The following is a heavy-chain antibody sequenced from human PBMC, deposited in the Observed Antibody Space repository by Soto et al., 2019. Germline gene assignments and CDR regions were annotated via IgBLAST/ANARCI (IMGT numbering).Heavy chain of an antibody. Sequence: PGGSLRLSCAASGFTFSSYAMSWVSQAPGKGLEWVSAISGSGGSTYYADSVKGRFTISRDNSKNTLYLQMNSLRAEDTAVYYCAKAPVAKYYYDSSGYTYFDYWGQGTLVTVSS. CDR2: ISGSGGST. CDR3: AKAPVAKYYYDSSGYTYFDY. CDR1: GFTFSSYA. D-gene: IGHD3-22*01. V-gene: IGHV3-23*01. J-gene: IGHJ4*02.